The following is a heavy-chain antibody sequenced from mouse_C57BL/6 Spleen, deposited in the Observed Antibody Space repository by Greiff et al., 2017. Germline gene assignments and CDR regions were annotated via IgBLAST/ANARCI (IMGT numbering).Heavy chain of an antibody. V-gene: IGHV1-76*01. CDR1: GYTFTDYY. Sequence: QVQLKESGAELVRPGASVKLSCKASGYTFTDYYINWVKQRPGQGLEWIARIYPGSGNTYYNEKFKGKATLTAEKSTSTAYMQLSSLTSEDSAVYFCAREGGYYDYYAMDYWGQGTSVTVSS. CDR2: IYPGSGNT. D-gene: IGHD2-3*01. J-gene: IGHJ4*01. CDR3: AREGGYYDYYAMDY.